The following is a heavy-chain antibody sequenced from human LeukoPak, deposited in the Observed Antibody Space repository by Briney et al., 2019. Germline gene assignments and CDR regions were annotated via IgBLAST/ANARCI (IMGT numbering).Heavy chain of an antibody. CDR2: INHSGST. CDR3: ARGLGGNHSNDY. CDR1: GGSFSGYY. J-gene: IGHJ4*02. Sequence: SETLSLACAVYGGSFSGYYWSWIRQPPGKGLEWIGEINHSGSTNYNPSLKSRVTISVDTSKNQFSLKLSSVTAADTAVYYCARGLGGNHSNDYWGQGTLVTASS. V-gene: IGHV4-34*01. D-gene: IGHD4-23*01.